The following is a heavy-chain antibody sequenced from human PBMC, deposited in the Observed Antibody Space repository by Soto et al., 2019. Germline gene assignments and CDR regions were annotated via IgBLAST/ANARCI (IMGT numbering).Heavy chain of an antibody. CDR2: VISDGNTI. CDR1: GFTFGNHW. V-gene: IGHV3-74*01. Sequence: GGSLRLSCAVSGFTFGNHWMHWVRQAPGKGLEWVSRVISDGNTIDYADSVKGRFTVSRDNAKSTLYLQMNSLRAEDTAVYYCATAEVDHWGPGTLVTVSA. J-gene: IGHJ5*02. CDR3: ATAEVDH.